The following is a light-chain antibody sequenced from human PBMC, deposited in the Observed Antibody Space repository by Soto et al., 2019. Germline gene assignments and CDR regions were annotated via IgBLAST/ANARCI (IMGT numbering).Light chain of an antibody. V-gene: IGKV3-20*01. CDR1: QSVTSNY. J-gene: IGKJ1*01. CDR2: AAS. CDR3: HQYGSSITWT. Sequence: EVVLMQSPGTVSLSPGERATLSCRASQSVTSNYLAWYQQKPGQAPRLLIYAASSRATGIPDRFSGSGSGTDFTLSISRLEPEDFAVYYCHQYGSSITWTFGQGTKVEIK.